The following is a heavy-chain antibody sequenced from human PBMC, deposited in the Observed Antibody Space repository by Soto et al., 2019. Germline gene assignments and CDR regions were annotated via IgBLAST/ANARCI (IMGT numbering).Heavy chain of an antibody. Sequence: PGGSLRLSCSASGFTFSSYAMHWVRQAPGKGLEYVSGVSSNGGSTYYADSVKGRFAISRDNSKNTLYLQMSSLRAEDTAVYFCVKGWTYTSNYFDYWGQGTLVTVSS. J-gene: IGHJ4*02. CDR2: VSSNGGST. D-gene: IGHD6-13*01. V-gene: IGHV3-64D*08. CDR1: GFTFSSYA. CDR3: VKGWTYTSNYFDY.